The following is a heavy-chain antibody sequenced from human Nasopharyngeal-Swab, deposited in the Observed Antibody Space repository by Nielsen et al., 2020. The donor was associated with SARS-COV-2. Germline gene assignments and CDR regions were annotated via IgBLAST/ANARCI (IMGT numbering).Heavy chain of an antibody. V-gene: IGHV3-74*01. CDR2: INHDGSRT. CDR3: ARDFDKTGD. CDR1: GLTFSDSW. Sequence: GESLKISCAVSGLTFSDSWIHWVRQAPRKGLVWVSRINHDGSRTGYADSVKGRFTISRDNAKNTVYLQMNSLRAEDTAVYYCARDFDKTGDWGQGSLVTVSS. D-gene: IGHD7-27*01. J-gene: IGHJ4*02.